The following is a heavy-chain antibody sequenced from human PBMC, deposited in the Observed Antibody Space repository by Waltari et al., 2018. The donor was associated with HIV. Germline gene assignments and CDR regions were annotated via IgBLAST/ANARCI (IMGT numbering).Heavy chain of an antibody. V-gene: IGHV4-39*01. CDR2: IYYSGST. CDR1: GGPISSSSDY. D-gene: IGHD3-22*01. Sequence: QLQLQESGPGLVKPSETLSLTRTVSGGPISSSSDYWGWIPQPPGKGLEWLGRIYYSGSTYYNPSLQSRVAISVDTSKNQFSLKLISVTAADTAVYYCARRRSYDSSGYQIDYWGQGTLVTVTS. CDR3: ARRRSYDSSGYQIDY. J-gene: IGHJ4*02.